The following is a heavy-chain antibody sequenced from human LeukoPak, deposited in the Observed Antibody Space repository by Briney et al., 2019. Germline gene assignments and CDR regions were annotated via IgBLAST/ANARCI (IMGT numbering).Heavy chain of an antibody. Sequence: ASVKVSCEASGYTFTDYNISWVRQATGEGLEWMGRMHPKGGNTNYAQKFQGRVTMTRNPSMSTVYMELSSLKSGGTAVYCCTRGAGTVTGKDRDDWGQGTLVTVSS. CDR2: MHPKGGNT. J-gene: IGHJ4*02. V-gene: IGHV1-8*01. D-gene: IGHD6-19*01. CDR3: TRGAGTVTGKDRDD. CDR1: GYTFTDYN.